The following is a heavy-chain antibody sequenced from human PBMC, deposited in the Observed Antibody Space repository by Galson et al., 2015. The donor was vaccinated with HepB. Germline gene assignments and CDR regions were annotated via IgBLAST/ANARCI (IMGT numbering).Heavy chain of an antibody. CDR2: IKQDGSEK. Sequence: SLRLSCAASGFTFSSYWMSWVRQAPGKGLEWVANIKQDGSEKYYVDSVKGRFTISRDNAKNSLYLQMNSLRAEDTAVYYCARDGSGSYYGADYWGQGTLVTVSS. D-gene: IGHD1-26*01. J-gene: IGHJ4*02. V-gene: IGHV3-7*03. CDR1: GFTFSSYW. CDR3: ARDGSGSYYGADY.